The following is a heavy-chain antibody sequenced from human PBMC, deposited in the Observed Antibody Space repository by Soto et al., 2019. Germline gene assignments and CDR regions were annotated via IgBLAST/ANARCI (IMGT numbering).Heavy chain of an antibody. D-gene: IGHD6-13*01. CDR2: IIPIFGTA. CDR1: GGTFSCYA. V-gene: IGHV1-69*13. J-gene: IGHJ4*02. CDR3: AAGRESSSWYAIEPFDY. Sequence: SVKVSCKASGGTFSCYAISWVRQAPGQGLEWMGGIIPIFGTANYAQKFQGRVTITADESTSTAYMELSSLRSEDTAVYYCAAGRESSSWYAIEPFDYWGQGTLVTVSS.